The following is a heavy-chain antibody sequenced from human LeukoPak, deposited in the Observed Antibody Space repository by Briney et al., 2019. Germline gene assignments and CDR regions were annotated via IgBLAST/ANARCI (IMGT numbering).Heavy chain of an antibody. CDR2: IYYNGNT. CDR3: AKSNGYGLVDI. Sequence: SETLSLTCTVSGDPISTYYWSWLPQPPGKGLEWIGYIYYNGNTKYNPSLKSRVTILVDTSNNQFSLKVSSVTAADTAVYYCAKSNGYGLVDIWGQGTMVTVSS. D-gene: IGHD3-10*01. J-gene: IGHJ3*02. CDR1: GDPISTYY. V-gene: IGHV4-59*01.